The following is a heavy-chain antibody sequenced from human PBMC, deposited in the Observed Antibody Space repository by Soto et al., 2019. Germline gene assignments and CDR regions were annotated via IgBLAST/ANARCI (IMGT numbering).Heavy chain of an antibody. CDR2: IDPYDTGI. CDR3: ASLYYDFWSGYYTRLFYYGMDV. Sequence: GGSLRLSCAASGLDLSSYWMHWVRQAPGKGLVWVSRIDPYDTGITYADSVKGRFTISRDNAKNSLYLQMNSLRAEDTAVYYCASLYYDFWSGYYTRLFYYGMDVWGQGTTVTVYS. CDR1: GLDLSSYW. J-gene: IGHJ6*02. D-gene: IGHD3-3*01. V-gene: IGHV3-74*01.